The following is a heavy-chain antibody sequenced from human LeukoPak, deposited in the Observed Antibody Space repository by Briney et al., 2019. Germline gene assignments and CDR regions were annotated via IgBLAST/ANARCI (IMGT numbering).Heavy chain of an antibody. CDR3: ARDLIFGVVSRYDDLDY. CDR1: GYTFTNYG. D-gene: IGHD3-3*01. CDR2: IIPILGIA. J-gene: IGHJ4*02. Sequence: GASVKVSCKASGYTFTNYGISWVRQAPGQGLEWMGRIIPILGIANYAQKFQGRVTITADKSTSTAYMELSSLRSEDTAVYYCARDLIFGVVSRYDDLDYWGQGTLVTVSS. V-gene: IGHV1-69*04.